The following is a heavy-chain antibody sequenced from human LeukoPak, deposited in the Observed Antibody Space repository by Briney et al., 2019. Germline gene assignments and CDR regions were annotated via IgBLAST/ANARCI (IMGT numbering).Heavy chain of an antibody. D-gene: IGHD3-16*01. Sequence: GGSLRLSCAASGFTFSSYWVVWARQAPGKGLEWVASINHNGNVNYYVDSVKGRFTISRDNAKNSLYLQMSNLRAEDTAVYFCARGGGLDVWGQGATVTVSS. V-gene: IGHV3-7*03. CDR3: ARGGGLDV. CDR1: GFTFSSYW. J-gene: IGHJ6*02. CDR2: INHNGNVN.